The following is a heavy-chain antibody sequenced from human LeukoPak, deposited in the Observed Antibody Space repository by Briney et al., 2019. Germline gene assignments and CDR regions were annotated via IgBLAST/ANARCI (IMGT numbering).Heavy chain of an antibody. Sequence: SETLSLTCTVSGGSISSGGYYWSWIRQPPGKGLEWIGYIYHSGSTYYNPSLKSRVTISVDTSKNQFSLKLSSVTAADTAVYYCARAGGSGWPQGYWGQGTLVTVSS. D-gene: IGHD6-19*01. V-gene: IGHV4-30-2*01. CDR2: IYHSGST. J-gene: IGHJ4*02. CDR1: GGSISSGGYY. CDR3: ARAGGSGWPQGY.